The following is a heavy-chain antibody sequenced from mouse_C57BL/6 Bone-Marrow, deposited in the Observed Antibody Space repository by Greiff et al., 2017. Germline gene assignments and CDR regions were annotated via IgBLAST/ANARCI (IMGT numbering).Heavy chain of an antibody. CDR2: FYPRSGNT. CDR1: GYTFTSYG. CDR3: AITTVVADY. J-gene: IGHJ2*01. V-gene: IGHV1-81*01. D-gene: IGHD1-1*01. Sequence: VQLQQSGAELARPGASVKLSCKASGYTFTSYGISWVKQRTGQGLEWIGEFYPRSGNTYYNEKFKGKATLTADKSSSTVYMELRRLTSEDSAVYFCAITTVVADYWCQGTALTVTS.